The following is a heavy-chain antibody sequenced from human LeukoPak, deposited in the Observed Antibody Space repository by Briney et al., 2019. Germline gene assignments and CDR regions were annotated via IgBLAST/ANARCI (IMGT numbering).Heavy chain of an antibody. V-gene: IGHV4-34*01. Sequence: SETLSLTCAVYGGSFSGYYWGWIRQPPGKGLEWIGEINHSGSTNSNPSLKSRVTISVDTSKNQFSLKLSSVTAADTAVYYCARDQGYGDYLDAFDIWGQGTMVTVSS. CDR3: ARDQGYGDYLDAFDI. CDR2: INHSGST. D-gene: IGHD4-17*01. J-gene: IGHJ3*02. CDR1: GGSFSGYY.